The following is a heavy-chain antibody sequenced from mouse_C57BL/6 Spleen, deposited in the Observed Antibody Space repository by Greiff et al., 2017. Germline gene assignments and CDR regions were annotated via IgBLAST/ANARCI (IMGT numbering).Heavy chain of an antibody. CDR2: IYPRDGST. Sequence: QVQLKQSGPELVKPGASVKLSCKASGYTFTSYDINWVKQRPGQGLEWIGWIYPRDGSTKYNEKFKGKATLTVDTSSSTAYMERHSLTSEDSAVYFCARSGDYYDYDGVAYWGQGTLVTVSA. CDR3: ARSGDYYDYDGVAY. CDR1: GYTFTSYD. J-gene: IGHJ3*01. V-gene: IGHV1-85*01. D-gene: IGHD2-4*01.